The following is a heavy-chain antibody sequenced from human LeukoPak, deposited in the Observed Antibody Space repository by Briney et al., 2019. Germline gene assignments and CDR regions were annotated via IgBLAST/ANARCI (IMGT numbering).Heavy chain of an antibody. CDR3: ARVRGVLVGAYAFDY. V-gene: IGHV4-39*07. D-gene: IGHD1-26*01. CDR2: IYYSGST. CDR1: GGSISSSSYY. J-gene: IGHJ4*02. Sequence: SETLSLTCTVSGGSISSSSYYWGWIRQPPGKGLEWIGSIYYSGSTYYNPSLKSRVTISVDTSKYQFSLKLSSVTAADTAVYYCARVRGVLVGAYAFDYWGQGTLVTVSS.